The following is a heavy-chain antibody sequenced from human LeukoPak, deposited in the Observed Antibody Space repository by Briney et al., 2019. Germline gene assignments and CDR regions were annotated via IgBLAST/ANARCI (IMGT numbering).Heavy chain of an antibody. D-gene: IGHD2-21*02. Sequence: LGGSLRLSCAASGFNFTNYAMNWVRQAPGRGLEWVSLISSSGGSTYYAGSVKGRFTISRDNSKSTLYLQMNSLRAEDTAIYYCAKDGPTAIPSWFDPWGQGTLVTVSS. CDR3: AKDGPTAIPSWFDP. J-gene: IGHJ5*02. CDR2: ISSSGGST. V-gene: IGHV3-23*01. CDR1: GFNFTNYA.